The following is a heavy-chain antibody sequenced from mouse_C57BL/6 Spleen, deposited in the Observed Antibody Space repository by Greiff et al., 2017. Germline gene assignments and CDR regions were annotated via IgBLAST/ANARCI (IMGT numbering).Heavy chain of an antibody. Sequence: VQLQQSGAELVKPGASVQISCKASGYAFSSYWMHWVKQRPGKGLEWIGQIYPGDGDTNYNGKFKGKATLTVDKSSSTAYMQLSSLTSEDSAVYYCATTVLASYDVWGTGTTVTVSS. J-gene: IGHJ1*03. D-gene: IGHD1-1*01. CDR2: IYPGDGDT. CDR1: GYAFSSYW. CDR3: ATTVLASYDV. V-gene: IGHV1-80*01.